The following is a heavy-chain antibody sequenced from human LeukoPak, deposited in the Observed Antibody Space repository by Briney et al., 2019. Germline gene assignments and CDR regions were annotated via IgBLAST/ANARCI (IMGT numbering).Heavy chain of an antibody. Sequence: GGSLRLSCAASGFIFEDYTMHWVRQAPGKTLEWVSLISWDGTTYYADSVKGRFTISRDNSKDSLYLQMDALRSEDTAFYYCVKDLSYESSGSFFDFWGQGTLVTVS. V-gene: IGHV3-43*01. J-gene: IGHJ4*02. D-gene: IGHD3-22*01. CDR3: VKDLSYESSGSFFDF. CDR2: ISWDGTT. CDR1: GFIFEDYT.